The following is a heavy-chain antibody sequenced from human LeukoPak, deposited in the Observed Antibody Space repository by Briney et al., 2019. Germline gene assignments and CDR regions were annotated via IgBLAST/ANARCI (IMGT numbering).Heavy chain of an antibody. CDR2: IIPIFGTA. D-gene: IGHD3-10*01. CDR3: ARVGPPNTYYYGSGRDYMDV. J-gene: IGHJ6*03. V-gene: IGHV1-69*05. CDR1: GGTFSSYA. Sequence: SVKVSCKASGGTFSSYAISWVRQAPGQGLEWMGGIIPIFGTANYAQKFQGRVTMTTDTSTSTAYMELRSLRSDDTAVYYCARVGPPNTYYYGSGRDYMDVWGKGTTVTVSS.